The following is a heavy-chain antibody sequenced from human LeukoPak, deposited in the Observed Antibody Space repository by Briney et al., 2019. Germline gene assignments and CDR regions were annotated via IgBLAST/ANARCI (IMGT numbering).Heavy chain of an antibody. CDR3: ARGAVAAPYDAFDI. CDR2: IYYGGNT. J-gene: IGHJ3*02. CDR1: GGSISTYY. D-gene: IGHD6-19*01. Sequence: SETLSLTCTVSGGSISTYYWSWIRQPPGKGLEWIGYIYYGGNTNYNPSLKSRVSISVDTSNNQFSLKLSSVTAADTAVYYCARGAVAAPYDAFDIWGQGTMVIVSS. V-gene: IGHV4-59*01.